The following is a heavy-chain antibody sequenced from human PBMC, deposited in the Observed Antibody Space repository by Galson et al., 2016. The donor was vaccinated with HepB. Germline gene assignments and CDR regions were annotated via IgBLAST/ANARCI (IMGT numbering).Heavy chain of an antibody. D-gene: IGHD2-15*01. J-gene: IGHJ5*02. V-gene: IGHV3-73*01. Sequence: QASGKGLEWVGHIRNKANNYATSYAEAVKGRFTISRDDLKNTAYLQMNSLKTEDTALYFCTRSSPFCSGGSCYNWFDPWGQGTLVTVSS. CDR2: IRNKANNYAT. CDR3: TRSSPFCSGGSCYNWFDP.